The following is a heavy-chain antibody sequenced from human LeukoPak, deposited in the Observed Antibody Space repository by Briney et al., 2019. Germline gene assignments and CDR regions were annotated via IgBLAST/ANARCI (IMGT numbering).Heavy chain of an antibody. Sequence: GESLKISRKDSGYYFTNYWIGWVRQMPGKGLEWMGIIHGADSLTMYSPSFQGQVTISADKSISTAYLQWSGLKPSDTAIYYCAGARNGDYRWDYWGQGTLVTVSS. CDR3: AGARNGDYRWDY. CDR2: IHGADSLT. J-gene: IGHJ4*02. CDR1: GYYFTNYW. D-gene: IGHD4-17*01. V-gene: IGHV5-51*01.